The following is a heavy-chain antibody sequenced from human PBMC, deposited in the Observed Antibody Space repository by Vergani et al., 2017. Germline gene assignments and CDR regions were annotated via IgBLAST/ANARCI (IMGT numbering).Heavy chain of an antibody. CDR3: ARELPLIAARTPIYGMDV. CDR2: ISAYNGNT. J-gene: IGHJ6*02. CDR1: GYTFTSYG. D-gene: IGHD6-6*01. Sequence: QVQLVQSGAEVKKPGASVKVSCKASGYTFTSYGISWVRQAPGQGLEWMGWISAYNGNTNHAQKLQGRVTMTTDTSTSTADMELRSLRSDDTAVYYCARELPLIAARTPIYGMDVWGQGTTVTVSS. V-gene: IGHV1-18*01.